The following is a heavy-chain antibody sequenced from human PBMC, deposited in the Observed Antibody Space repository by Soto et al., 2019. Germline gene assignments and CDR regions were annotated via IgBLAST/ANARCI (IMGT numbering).Heavy chain of an antibody. Sequence: QVQLQQLGAGLLKPSETLSLTCAVFGWSVNSGNYYCSWIRQPPGKGLEWMGELRHSGGPHFNPSLQGRFNIAVDTATNQSPLKMRSVTAAGTPLEYGARVERVSSTTAVDAFEIRGPATMVTDSS. CDR3: ARVERVSSTTAVDAFEI. CDR2: LRHSGGP. CDR1: GWSVNSGNYY. J-gene: IGHJ3*02. D-gene: IGHD1-1*01. V-gene: IGHV4-34*01.